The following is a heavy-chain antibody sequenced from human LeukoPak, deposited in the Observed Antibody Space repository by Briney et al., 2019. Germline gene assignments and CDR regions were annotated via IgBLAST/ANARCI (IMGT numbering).Heavy chain of an antibody. J-gene: IGHJ5*02. CDR1: GFTFSSYG. V-gene: IGHV3-30*02. Sequence: GGSLRLSCAASGFTFSSYGMHWVRQAPGKGLEWVAFIRYDGSNKYYADSVKGRFTISRDNAKNSLYLQMNNLRAEDTGVYYCARGPPLFDPWGQGTLVAVSS. CDR3: ARGPPLFDP. CDR2: IRYDGSNK.